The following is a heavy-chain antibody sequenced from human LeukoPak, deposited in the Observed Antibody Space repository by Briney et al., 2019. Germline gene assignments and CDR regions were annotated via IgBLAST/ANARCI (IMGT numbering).Heavy chain of an antibody. CDR3: ARFSSIAAAFDY. V-gene: IGHV4-59*10. D-gene: IGHD6-13*01. CDR2: IYTSGTT. Sequence: SETLSLTCAVYGGSFSGYYWSWIRQPAGKGLEWIGRIYTSGTTHYNPSLKSRVTMSVDTSKNQFSLNLSSVTAADTAVYYCARFSSIAAAFDYWGLGTLVTASS. J-gene: IGHJ4*02. CDR1: GGSFSGYY.